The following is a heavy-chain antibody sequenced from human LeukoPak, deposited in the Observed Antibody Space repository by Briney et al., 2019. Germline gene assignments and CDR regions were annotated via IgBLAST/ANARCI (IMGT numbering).Heavy chain of an antibody. Sequence: GGALRLSCVVSGITLSNYGMSWVRQPPGKGLEWVAGISGSGGSTNYADSVKGRFTISRDNPKNTLYLQMNSLRAEGTAVYFCAKRGVVIRVILVGFHKEAYYFDSWGQGALVTVSS. CDR3: AKRGVVIRVILVGFHKEAYYFDS. CDR1: GITLSNYG. CDR2: ISGSGGST. V-gene: IGHV3-23*01. J-gene: IGHJ4*02. D-gene: IGHD3-22*01.